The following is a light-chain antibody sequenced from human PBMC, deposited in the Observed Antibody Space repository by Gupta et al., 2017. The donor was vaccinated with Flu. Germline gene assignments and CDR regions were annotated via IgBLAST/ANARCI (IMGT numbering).Light chain of an antibody. CDR1: QGISSY. V-gene: IGKV1-8*01. Sequence: AIRMTQSPSSFSASTGDRVTITCRASQGISSYLAWYQQKPGKAPKLLIYAASTLQSGVPSTFSGGGAGTDFTLTISCLQYEEFATYYCRQYYSYPPLTFGGGTKVEIK. CDR3: RQYYSYPPLT. CDR2: AAS. J-gene: IGKJ4*01.